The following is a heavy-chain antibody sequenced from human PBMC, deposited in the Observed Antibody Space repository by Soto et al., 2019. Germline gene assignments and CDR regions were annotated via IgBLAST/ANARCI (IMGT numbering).Heavy chain of an antibody. CDR3: EKDRATTANNWNYEVTHYYYCYYGMDV. Sequence: GGSLRLSCAASGFTFSSYGMHWVRQAPGKGLEWVAVISYDGSNKYYADSVKGRFTISRDNSKNTLYLQMNSLRAEDTAVYYCEKDRATTANNWNYEVTHYYYCYYGMDVWGQGTTVTVYS. J-gene: IGHJ6*02. V-gene: IGHV3-30*18. D-gene: IGHD1-7*01. CDR1: GFTFSSYG. CDR2: ISYDGSNK.